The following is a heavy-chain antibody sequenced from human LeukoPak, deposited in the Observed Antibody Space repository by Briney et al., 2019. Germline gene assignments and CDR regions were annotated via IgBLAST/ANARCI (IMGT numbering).Heavy chain of an antibody. Sequence: TGGSLRLSCATSGFNFDRYTIHWVRQAPGKGLEWVSLAGWAGGTTYYSDSVRGRFTISRDSGKNSVYLQMNSLTTDDTAFYFCAKELDTMFFDYWGQRALVTVSS. CDR3: AKELDTMFFDY. D-gene: IGHD5-18*01. CDR2: AGWAGGTT. V-gene: IGHV3-43*01. CDR1: GFNFDRYT. J-gene: IGHJ4*02.